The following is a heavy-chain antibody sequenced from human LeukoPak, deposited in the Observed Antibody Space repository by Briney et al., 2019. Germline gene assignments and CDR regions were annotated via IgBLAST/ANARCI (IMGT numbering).Heavy chain of an antibody. Sequence: SETLSLTCIVSGGSVSSGSYFWTWIRQPPGRGLQWIGYIHYSGSTNYNPSLKSRVTISVDTPQNQFSLKVSSVTAADTAVYYCVRDRGYGVDVWGKGTTVTVSS. J-gene: IGHJ6*04. CDR2: IHYSGST. CDR1: GGSVSSGSYF. D-gene: IGHD3-10*01. CDR3: VRDRGYGVDV. V-gene: IGHV4-61*01.